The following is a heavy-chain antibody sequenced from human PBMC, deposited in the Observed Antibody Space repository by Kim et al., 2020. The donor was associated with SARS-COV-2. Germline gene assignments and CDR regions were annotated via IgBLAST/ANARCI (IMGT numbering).Heavy chain of an antibody. CDR3: AIGRSGVVPFVS. CDR2: INPTGGST. J-gene: IGHJ4*02. CDR1: GYTFISYY. D-gene: IGHD3-3*01. Sequence: ASVKVSCKASGYTFISYYMHWVRQAPGQGLEWMGMINPTGGSTTYAQKFQDRVTMTRDTSTRTADMELSSLRSDDTAVYYCAIGRSGVVPFVSWGQGILVTVSS. V-gene: IGHV1-46*01.